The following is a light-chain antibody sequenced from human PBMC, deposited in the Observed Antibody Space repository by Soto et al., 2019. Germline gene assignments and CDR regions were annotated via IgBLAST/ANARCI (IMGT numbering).Light chain of an antibody. V-gene: IGLV2-23*02. CDR1: SSDVGSYNL. CDR2: EVS. CDR3: CSYGGSYV. Sequence: QSALTQPASVSGSPGQSIIISCTGTSSDVGSYNLVSWYQQHPGKAPKVMIYEVSKRPSGVSNRFSGSKSGNTASLTISGLQAEDEADYYCCSYGGSYVFGPGTRSPS. J-gene: IGLJ1*01.